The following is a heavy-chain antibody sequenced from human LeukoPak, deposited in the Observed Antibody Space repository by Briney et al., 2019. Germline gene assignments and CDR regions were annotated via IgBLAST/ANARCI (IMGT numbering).Heavy chain of an antibody. Sequence: PGGSLRLSCAASGFTFSSYAMSWVRQAPGKGLEWVSAISGSGGSTYYADSVKGRFTISRDNSKNTLYLQMNSLRAEDTAVYYCAKDLSGMGATCSDYWGQGTLVTVSS. CDR1: GFTFSSYA. J-gene: IGHJ4*02. V-gene: IGHV3-23*01. CDR3: AKDLSGMGATCSDY. D-gene: IGHD1-26*01. CDR2: ISGSGGST.